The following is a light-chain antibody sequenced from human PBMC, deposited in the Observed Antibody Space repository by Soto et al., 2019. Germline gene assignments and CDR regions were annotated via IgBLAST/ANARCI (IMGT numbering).Light chain of an antibody. CDR3: QQRSTWPPAPS. Sequence: EIVLTQSPATLSLSPGERATLSCRASQSVRTFLAWYQQKPGQAPRLLIYDASKRATGIPDRFSGSGSGTDFTLTISSLEPEVFAVYYCQQRSTWPPAPSFGGGTKVEI. CDR1: QSVRTF. J-gene: IGKJ4*01. CDR2: DAS. V-gene: IGKV3-11*01.